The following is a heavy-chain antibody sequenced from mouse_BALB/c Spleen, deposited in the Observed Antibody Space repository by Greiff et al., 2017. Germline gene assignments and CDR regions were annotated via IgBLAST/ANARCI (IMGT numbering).Heavy chain of an antibody. CDR3: ASGGTGNYFDY. Sequence: EVQLVESGGGLVQPGGSRKLSCAASGFTFSSFGMHWVRQAPEKGLEWVAYISSGSSTIYYADTVKGRFTISRDNPKNTLFLQMTSLRSEDTAMYYCASGGTGNYFDYWGQGTTLTVSS. J-gene: IGHJ2*01. D-gene: IGHD4-1*01. CDR1: GFTFSSFG. V-gene: IGHV5-17*02. CDR2: ISSGSSTI.